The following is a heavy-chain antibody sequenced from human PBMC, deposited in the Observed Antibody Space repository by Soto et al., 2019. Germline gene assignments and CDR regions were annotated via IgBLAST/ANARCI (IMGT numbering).Heavy chain of an antibody. V-gene: IGHV3-72*01. Sequence: EVQLVQSGGGLVQPGGSLRLSCAASGFTFSDHYMDWVRQAPGKGLEWVGRGRNKANSYTTEYAASVKGRFTVSRDDSKKLLVLQLNSLNTEDTAVYYCTRGGTSQDSYYWHMDVWGQGTTVTVS. CDR2: GRNKANSYTT. CDR3: TRGGTSQDSYYWHMDV. D-gene: IGHD2-15*01. J-gene: IGHJ6*03. CDR1: GFTFSDHY.